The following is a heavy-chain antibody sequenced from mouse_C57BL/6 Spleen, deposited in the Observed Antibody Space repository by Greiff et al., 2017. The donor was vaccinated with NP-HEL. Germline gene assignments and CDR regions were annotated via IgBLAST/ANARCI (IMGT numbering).Heavy chain of an antibody. J-gene: IGHJ2*01. Sequence: QVQLQQPGAELVRPGSSVKLSCKASGYTFTSYWMHWVKQRPIQGLEWIGTINPSDSETHYNQKFKDKATLTVDKSSSTAYMQLSSLTSEDSAVYYCARSDTGTRYFDYWGQGTTLTVSS. D-gene: IGHD4-1*01. CDR3: ARSDTGTRYFDY. V-gene: IGHV1-52*01. CDR1: GYTFTSYW. CDR2: INPSDSET.